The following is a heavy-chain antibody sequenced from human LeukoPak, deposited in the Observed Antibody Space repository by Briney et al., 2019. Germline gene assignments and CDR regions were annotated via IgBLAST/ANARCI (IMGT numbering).Heavy chain of an antibody. CDR1: EFTFSTYA. D-gene: IGHD4-23*01. CDR3: ARDPAGGNLDV. Sequence: PGRSLRLSCAASEFTFSTYAMSWVRQAPGKGLEWVSVIYSGGSTYYADSVKGRFTISRDNSKNTLYLQMNSLRAEDTAVYYCARDPAGGNLDVWGQGTTVTVSS. V-gene: IGHV3-66*01. J-gene: IGHJ6*02. CDR2: IYSGGST.